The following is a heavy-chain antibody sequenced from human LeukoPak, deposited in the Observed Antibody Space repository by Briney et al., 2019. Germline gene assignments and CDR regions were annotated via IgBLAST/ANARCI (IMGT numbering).Heavy chain of an antibody. J-gene: IGHJ6*03. D-gene: IGHD3-10*01. CDR1: GYTFTSYA. V-gene: IGHV1-8*02. CDR2: MNPNSGNT. Sequence: GASVKVSCKASGYTFTSYAMNWVRQAPGQGLEWMGWMNPNSGNTGYAQKFQGRVTMTTDTSTSTAYMELRSLRSDDTAVYYCARALGSGSYHPTDYYYYYYMDVWGKGTTVTISS. CDR3: ARALGSGSYHPTDYYYYYYMDV.